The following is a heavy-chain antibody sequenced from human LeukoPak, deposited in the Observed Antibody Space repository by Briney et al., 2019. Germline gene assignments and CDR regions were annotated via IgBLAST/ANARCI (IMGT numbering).Heavy chain of an antibody. D-gene: IGHD6-19*01. CDR1: GGSISSSSYY. Sequence: KTSETLSLTCTVSGGSISSSSYYWGWIRQPPGKGLEWIGSIYYSGSTYYNPSLKSRVTISVDTSKNQFSLKLSSVTAADTAVYYCAGERGEEYSSGWYKTNYFDNWGQGIRVTVSS. CDR2: IYYSGST. V-gene: IGHV4-39*07. CDR3: AGERGEEYSSGWYKTNYFDN. J-gene: IGHJ4*02.